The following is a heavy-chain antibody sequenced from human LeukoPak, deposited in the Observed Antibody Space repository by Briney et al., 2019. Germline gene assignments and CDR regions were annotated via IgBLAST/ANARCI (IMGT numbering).Heavy chain of an antibody. Sequence: SETLSLTCAVYGGSFSGYYWSWIRQPPGKGLEWIGEINHSGSTNYNPSLKSRVTISVDTSKNQFSLKLSSVTAADTAVYYCARHRGRYYGSGSPGAFDIWGQGTMVTVSS. CDR3: ARHRGRYYGSGSPGAFDI. J-gene: IGHJ3*02. V-gene: IGHV4-34*01. CDR2: INHSGST. CDR1: GGSFSGYY. D-gene: IGHD3-10*01.